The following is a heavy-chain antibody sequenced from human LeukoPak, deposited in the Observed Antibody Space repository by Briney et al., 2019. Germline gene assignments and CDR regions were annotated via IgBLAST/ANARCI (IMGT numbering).Heavy chain of an antibody. J-gene: IGHJ4*02. CDR2: TNPHGTAV. Sequence: PGGSLRLSCEVSGLSFSNYWMHWVRQAPGKGLVWVARTNPHGTAVDYADSVKGRFIISRDNAKNTLFLQMNSLRVEDTAVYYCASAYTYVRLGDHWGQGTLVTVSS. CDR3: ASAYTYVRLGDH. D-gene: IGHD3-16*01. V-gene: IGHV3-74*01. CDR1: GLSFSNYW.